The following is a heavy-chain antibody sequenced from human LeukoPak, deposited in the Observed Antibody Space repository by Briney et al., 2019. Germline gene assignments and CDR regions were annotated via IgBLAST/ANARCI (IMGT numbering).Heavy chain of an antibody. V-gene: IGHV3-11*06. Sequence: PGGSLRLSCAASGFTFSDYYMSWIRQAPGKGLDWVAYISTSSGHTNYADSVKGRFTISRDNAKKSLYLQMNSLRAEDTAVYYCARDCGSGCYTHLDYWGQGTLVTVSS. CDR3: ARDCGSGCYTHLDY. CDR2: ISTSSGHT. CDR1: GFTFSDYY. D-gene: IGHD2-21*02. J-gene: IGHJ4*02.